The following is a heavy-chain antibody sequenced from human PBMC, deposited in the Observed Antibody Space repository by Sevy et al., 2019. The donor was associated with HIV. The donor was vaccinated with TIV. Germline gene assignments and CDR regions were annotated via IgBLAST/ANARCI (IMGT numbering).Heavy chain of an antibody. J-gene: IGHJ3*01. CDR1: GFSFDTYS. D-gene: IGHD3-22*01. CDR3: ARDDYDTTPCAFDV. Sequence: LGWSLRLSCIASGFSFDTYSMNWVRQTPGQGLEWVSSISSGSSYIYYADSVKGRFTISRDNAKNSLSLEMNSLRVEDTAIYYCARDDYDTTPCAFDVWGQGTMVTVSS. CDR2: ISSGSSYI. V-gene: IGHV3-21*06.